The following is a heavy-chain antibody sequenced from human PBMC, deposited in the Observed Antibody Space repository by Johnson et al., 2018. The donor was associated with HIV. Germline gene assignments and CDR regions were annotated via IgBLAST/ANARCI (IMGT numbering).Heavy chain of an antibody. CDR3: RARIVLEGRVLPDAFDI. CDR1: GFTVSSNY. D-gene: IGHD3-22*01. V-gene: IGHV3-66*01. CDR2: IYSGGST. J-gene: IGHJ3*02. Sequence: VQLVESGGGLVQPGGSLRLSCAASGFTVSSNYMSWVRQAQGKGLEWVSVIYSGGSTYYADSVKGRFTISRDNSKNTLYLQMNSLRAEDTAVYYCRARIVLEGRVLPDAFDIWGQGTMVTVSS.